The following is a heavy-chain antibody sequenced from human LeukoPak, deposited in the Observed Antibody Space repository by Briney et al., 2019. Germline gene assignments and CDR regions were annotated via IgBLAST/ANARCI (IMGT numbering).Heavy chain of an antibody. CDR1: GFTFSSYS. CDR3: ARDGVYSYGPFDP. CDR2: ISSSSSYI. Sequence: GGSLRLSCAASGFTFSSYSMNWVRQAPGKGLEWVSSISSSSSYIYYADSVKGRFTISRDNAKNSLYLQMNSLGAEDTAVYYCARDGVYSYGPFDPWGQGTLVTVSS. V-gene: IGHV3-21*01. D-gene: IGHD5-18*01. J-gene: IGHJ5*02.